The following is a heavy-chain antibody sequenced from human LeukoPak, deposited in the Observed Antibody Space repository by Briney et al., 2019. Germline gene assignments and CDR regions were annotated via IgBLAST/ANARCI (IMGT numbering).Heavy chain of an antibody. Sequence: SETLSLTCTVSGGSISSGDYYWSWIRQPPGKGLEWIRYIYYSGSTYYNPSLKSRVTISVDTSKNQFSLKLSSVTAADTAVYYCARAVTYYYDSSGYYPDYWGQGTLVTVSS. V-gene: IGHV4-30-4*01. D-gene: IGHD3-22*01. CDR2: IYYSGST. CDR3: ARAVTYYYDSSGYYPDY. J-gene: IGHJ4*02. CDR1: GGSISSGDYY.